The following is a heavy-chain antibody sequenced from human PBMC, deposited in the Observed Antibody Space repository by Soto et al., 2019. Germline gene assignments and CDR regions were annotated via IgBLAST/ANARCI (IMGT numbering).Heavy chain of an antibody. CDR3: ARDKEVGRVNYYYYGMDV. CDR1: GFTVSSNY. Sequence: GGSLRLSCAASGFTVSSNYMSWVRQAPGKGLEWVSVIYSGGSTYYADSVKGRFTISRDNSKNTLYLQMNSLRAEDTAVYYCARDKEVGRVNYYYYGMDVWGQGTTVTVSS. CDR2: IYSGGST. V-gene: IGHV3-53*01. J-gene: IGHJ6*02.